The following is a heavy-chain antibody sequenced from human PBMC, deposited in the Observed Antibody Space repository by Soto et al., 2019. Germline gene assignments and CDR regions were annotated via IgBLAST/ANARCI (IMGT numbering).Heavy chain of an antibody. J-gene: IGHJ5*02. V-gene: IGHV1-69*12. CDR1: RGTFSSYA. CDR3: ARDRGPSSGYYPYWFDP. CDR2: IIPIFGTA. Sequence: QVQLVQSGAEVKQPGSSVKVSCKASRGTFSSYAISWVRQAPGQGLEWMGEIIPIFGTAYYAPKFQGRVTLTADESTSTAYMELSSLRSEDTAVYYCARDRGPSSGYYPYWFDPWGQGTLVTVSS. D-gene: IGHD3-22*01.